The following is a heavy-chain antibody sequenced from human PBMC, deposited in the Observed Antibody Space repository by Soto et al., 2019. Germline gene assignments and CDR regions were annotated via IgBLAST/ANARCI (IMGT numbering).Heavy chain of an antibody. D-gene: IGHD6-19*01. CDR3: AVPSAVGAVAGRPPEV. CDR2: INPNSGGT. Sequence: QVQLVQSGAEVKKPGASVKVSCKASGYTFTGYYMHWVRQAPGQGLEWMGWINPNSGGTNYAQKFQGWVTMTRDTXIXIAYMELSRLRSDDTAVYDCAVPSAVGAVAGRPPEVWGQGTLVTVSS. J-gene: IGHJ4*02. V-gene: IGHV1-2*04. CDR1: GYTFTGYY.